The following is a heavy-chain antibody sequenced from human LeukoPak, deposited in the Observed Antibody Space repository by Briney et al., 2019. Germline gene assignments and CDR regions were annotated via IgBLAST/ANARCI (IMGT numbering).Heavy chain of an antibody. V-gene: IGHV1-24*01. J-gene: IGHJ4*02. D-gene: IGHD5-12*01. CDR2: FDPEDGET. Sequence: ASVKVSCKVSGYTLTELSMHWVRQAPGKGLEWMGGFDPEDGETIYAQKFQGRVTMTKDTSTDTAYMELSSLRSEDTAVYYCATSPYGGYAVLDYWGQGTLVTVSS. CDR1: GYTLTELS. CDR3: ATSPYGGYAVLDY.